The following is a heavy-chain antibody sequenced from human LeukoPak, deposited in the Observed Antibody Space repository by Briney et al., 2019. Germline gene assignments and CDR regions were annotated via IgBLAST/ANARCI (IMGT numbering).Heavy chain of an antibody. Sequence: PGGSLRLSCAASGFTFSSYAMHWVRQAPGKGLEWVAVISYDGSNKYYADSVRGRFTISRDNSKNTLYLQMNSLRAEDTAVYYCARDAFKVAPFDYWGQGTLVTVSS. CDR3: ARDAFKVAPFDY. V-gene: IGHV3-30*04. D-gene: IGHD5-12*01. CDR1: GFTFSSYA. CDR2: ISYDGSNK. J-gene: IGHJ4*02.